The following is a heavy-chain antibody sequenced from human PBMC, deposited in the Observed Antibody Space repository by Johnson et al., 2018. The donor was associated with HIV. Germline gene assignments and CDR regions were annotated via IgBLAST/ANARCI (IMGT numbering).Heavy chain of an antibody. CDR1: GFTFSDSY. Sequence: VQLVESGGGVVQPGGSLRLSCAASGFTFSDSYMNWIRQAPGKGLEWVSYISGSDGAIWYADSVKGRFTVSRDNAKNSFYLQMNSLRAEDTAVYYCARSVNAGRPFDIWGQGTLVTVSS. D-gene: IGHD2-8*01. V-gene: IGHV3-11*04. J-gene: IGHJ3*02. CDR3: ARSVNAGRPFDI. CDR2: ISGSDGAI.